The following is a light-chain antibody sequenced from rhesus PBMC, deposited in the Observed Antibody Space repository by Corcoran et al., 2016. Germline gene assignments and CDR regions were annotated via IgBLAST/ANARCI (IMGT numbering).Light chain of an antibody. J-gene: IGKJ2*01. Sequence: DIQMTQSPSSLSASVGDTVTITCQASQGNSSWLAWYQQKPGKGPKLLIFKSSSLQSGVPSRFCGSGSGTDFTLAISSLQPEDFATYSYLQYSNRPYTFGQGTKVEIK. CDR1: QGNSSW. CDR3: LQYSNRPYT. V-gene: IGKV1-22*01. CDR2: KSS.